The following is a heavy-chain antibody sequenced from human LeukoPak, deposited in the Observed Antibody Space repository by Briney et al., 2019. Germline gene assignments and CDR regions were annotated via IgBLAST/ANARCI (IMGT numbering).Heavy chain of an antibody. CDR1: GFTFSSYA. V-gene: IGHV3-23*01. J-gene: IGHJ4*02. Sequence: GGSLRLSRAASGFTFSSYAMSWVRQAPGKGLEWVSAISGSGGSTYYADSVKGRFTISRDDSKNTLYLQMNSLRAEDTAVYHCAKVGIAARYFDYWGQGTLVTVSS. D-gene: IGHD6-6*01. CDR3: AKVGIAARYFDY. CDR2: ISGSGGST.